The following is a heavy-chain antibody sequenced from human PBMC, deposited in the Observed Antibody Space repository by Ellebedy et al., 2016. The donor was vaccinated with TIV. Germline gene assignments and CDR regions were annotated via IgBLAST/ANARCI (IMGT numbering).Heavy chain of an antibody. V-gene: IGHV3-23*01. D-gene: IGHD1-26*01. Sequence: GESLKISCAASGFTFSSYAMSWVRQAPGKGLEWVSAISGSGGSTYYADSVKGRFTISRDNSKNTLYLQMNSMRAEDTAVYYCTTDEMDRIVGATNFDYWGQGTLVTVSS. J-gene: IGHJ4*02. CDR2: ISGSGGST. CDR3: TTDEMDRIVGATNFDY. CDR1: GFTFSSYA.